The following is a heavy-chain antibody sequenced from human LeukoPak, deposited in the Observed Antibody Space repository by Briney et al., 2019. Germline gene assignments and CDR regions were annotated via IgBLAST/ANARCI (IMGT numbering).Heavy chain of an antibody. J-gene: IGHJ4*02. D-gene: IGHD5-12*01. CDR1: GGSISSSTYY. CDR2: LYYSGST. CDR3: ARQAISCYDPPPFDS. V-gene: IGHV4-39*01. Sequence: RASETLSLTCTVAGGSISSSTYYWGWIRQPPGKGLEWIGNLYYSGSTYYNPSLKSRVTISVDTSKNQFSLKLSSVTAADTAVYYCARQAISCYDPPPFDSWGQGTLVTVSS.